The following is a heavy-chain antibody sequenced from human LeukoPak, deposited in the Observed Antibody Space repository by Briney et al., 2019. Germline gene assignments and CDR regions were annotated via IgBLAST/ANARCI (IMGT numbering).Heavy chain of an antibody. D-gene: IGHD6-6*01. Sequence: GGSLRLSCAASGFTFSNYSMNWVRQAPGKGLEWVSSISSSSSYIYYADSVKGRFTISRDNAKNSLYLQMNSLRAEDTAVYYCAREGAGEQLGYYYGMDVWGQGTTVTVSS. CDR3: AREGAGEQLGYYYGMDV. CDR2: ISSSSSYI. V-gene: IGHV3-21*01. J-gene: IGHJ6*02. CDR1: GFTFSNYS.